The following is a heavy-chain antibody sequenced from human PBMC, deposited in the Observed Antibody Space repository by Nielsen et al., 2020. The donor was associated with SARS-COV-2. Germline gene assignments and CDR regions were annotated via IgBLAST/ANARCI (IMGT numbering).Heavy chain of an antibody. CDR2: IYYSGST. CDR3: ARGQGYCSGGSCSDY. CDR1: GGSISSSSYY. Sequence: GSLRLSCTVSGGSISSSSYYWGWIRQPPGKGLEWIGSIYYSGSTYYNPSLKSRVTISVDTSKNQFSLKLSSVTAADTAVYYCARGQGYCSGGSCSDYWGQGTLVTVSS. J-gene: IGHJ4*02. V-gene: IGHV4-39*01. D-gene: IGHD2-15*01.